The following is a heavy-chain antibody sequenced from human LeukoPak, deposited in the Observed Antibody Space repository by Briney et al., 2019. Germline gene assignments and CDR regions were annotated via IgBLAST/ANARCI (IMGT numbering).Heavy chain of an antibody. CDR2: INPSGGST. J-gene: IGHJ6*03. V-gene: IGHV1-46*01. CDR3: ARGWGPYCRTSCYVWDFVDYYYYYMDV. Sequence: ASVKVSCKASGYTFTSYGISWVRQAPGQGLEWMGIINPSGGSTSYAQKFQGRVTMTRDTSTSTVYMELSSLRSEDTAVYYCARGWGPYCRTSCYVWDFVDYYYYYMDVWGKGTTVTISS. CDR1: GYTFTSYG. D-gene: IGHD2-2*01.